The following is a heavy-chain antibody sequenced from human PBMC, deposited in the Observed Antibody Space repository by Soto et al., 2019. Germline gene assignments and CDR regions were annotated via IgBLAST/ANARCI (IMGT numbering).Heavy chain of an antibody. CDR2: IYPGDSNT. CDR1: GYRFTSYW. J-gene: IGHJ4*02. D-gene: IGHD2-15*01. CDR3: VRRTSCSIGLCKYELDLHY. Sequence: GESLKISCKGSGYRFTSYWIGWVRQMPGKGLEWMGIIYPGDSNTRYSPSFQGQVTISVDKSLTTAYLQWSSLKASDTAMYCCVRRTSCSIGLCKYELDLHYCCQGAQVTVSA. V-gene: IGHV5-51*01.